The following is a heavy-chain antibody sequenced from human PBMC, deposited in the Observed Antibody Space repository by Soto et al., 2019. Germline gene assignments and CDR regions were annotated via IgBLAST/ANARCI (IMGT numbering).Heavy chain of an antibody. CDR1: GGTFSSYA. J-gene: IGHJ3*01. V-gene: IGHV1-69*12. Sequence: QVQLVQSGAEVKKPGSSVKVSCKASGGTFSSYAISWVRQAPGQGLEWMGGIIPIFGTANYAQKFQGRVTIXADXSXITAYVELSSLRSEDTAVYYCAREGVYSGSYYVWTDWGQGTMVTVSS. D-gene: IGHD1-26*01. CDR2: IIPIFGTA. CDR3: AREGVYSGSYYVWTD.